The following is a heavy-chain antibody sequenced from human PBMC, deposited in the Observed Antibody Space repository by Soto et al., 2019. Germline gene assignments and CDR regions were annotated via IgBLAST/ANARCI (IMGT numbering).Heavy chain of an antibody. CDR3: ARVATMIVVVTSGYFDY. V-gene: IGHV3-30-3*01. J-gene: IGHJ4*02. D-gene: IGHD3-22*01. CDR1: GSTFSSYA. CDR2: ISYDGSNK. Sequence: LRLSCAASGSTFSSYAMHWVRQAPGKGLEWVAVISYDGSNKYYADSVKGRFTISRDNSKNTLYLQMNSLRAEDTAVYYCARVATMIVVVTSGYFDYWGQGTLVTVSS.